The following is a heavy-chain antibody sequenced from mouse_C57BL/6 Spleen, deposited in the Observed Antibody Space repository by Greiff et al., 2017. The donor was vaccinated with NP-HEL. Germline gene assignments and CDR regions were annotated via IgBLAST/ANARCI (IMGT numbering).Heavy chain of an antibody. D-gene: IGHD2-3*01. CDR2: INPNNGGT. J-gene: IGHJ2*01. CDR1: GYTFTDYY. CDR3: ARWGWSSDY. V-gene: IGHV1-26*01. Sequence: VQLQQSGPELVKPGASVKISCKASGYTFTDYYMNWVKQSHGKSLEWIGDINPNNGGTSYNQKFKGKATLTVDKSSSTAYMELRSLTSEDSAVYYCARWGWSSDYWGQGTTLTVSS.